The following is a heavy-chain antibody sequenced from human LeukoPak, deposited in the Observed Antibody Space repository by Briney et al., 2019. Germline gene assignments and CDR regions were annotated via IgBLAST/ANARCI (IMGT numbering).Heavy chain of an antibody. V-gene: IGHV3-23*01. CDR2: ISGSGGST. Sequence: GGSLRLSCAASGFTFSSYAMSWVRQAPGKGLEWVSAISGSGGSTYYADSVKGRFTISRDNSENTLYLQMNSLRAEDTAVYYCAKSPSSWYYFDYWGQGTLVTVSS. J-gene: IGHJ4*02. D-gene: IGHD6-13*01. CDR3: AKSPSSWYYFDY. CDR1: GFTFSSYA.